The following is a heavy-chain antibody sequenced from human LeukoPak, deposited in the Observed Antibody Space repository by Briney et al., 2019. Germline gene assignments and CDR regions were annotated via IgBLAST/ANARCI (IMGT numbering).Heavy chain of an antibody. CDR3: ARRSGSYWD. J-gene: IGHJ4*02. CDR2: ISGSGGST. V-gene: IGHV3-23*01. D-gene: IGHD1-26*01. Sequence: GGSLRLSCAASGFTFSSYAMSWVRQAPGKGLEWVSAISGSGGSTYYADSVKGRFTISRDNAKNSLYLQTNSLRDEDTAVYYCARRSGSYWDWGQGTLVTVSS. CDR1: GFTFSSYA.